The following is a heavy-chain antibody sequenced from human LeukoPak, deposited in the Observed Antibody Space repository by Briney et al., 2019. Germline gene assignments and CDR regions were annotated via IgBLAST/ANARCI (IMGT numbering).Heavy chain of an antibody. V-gene: IGHV3-11*04. J-gene: IGHJ2*01. CDR1: GFTFSDYY. Sequence: GGFLRLSCAASGFTFSDYYMSWIRQAPGKGLEWISYISSTIRTTYYTDSVRGRFTISRDNSKNSLYLQMNGLRAEDTAVYYCTRGGNFWYFDLWGRGTLVTVSS. D-gene: IGHD1-7*01. CDR2: ISSTIRTT. CDR3: TRGGNFWYFDL.